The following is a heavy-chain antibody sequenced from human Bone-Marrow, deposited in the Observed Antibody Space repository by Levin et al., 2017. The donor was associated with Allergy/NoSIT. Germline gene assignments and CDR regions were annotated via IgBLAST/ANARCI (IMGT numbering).Heavy chain of an antibody. Sequence: SETLSLTCTVSGASISSGGYYWGWIRQHPGKGLEWIGYIYYTGTTHYNPSLESRVTISVDTSKNQFSLKLNSVTAADTAVYYCTRVDYGDFIAGFWGQGTLVTVSS. D-gene: IGHD4-17*01. CDR1: GASISSGGYY. J-gene: IGHJ4*02. V-gene: IGHV4-31*03. CDR3: TRVDYGDFIAGF. CDR2: IYYTGTT.